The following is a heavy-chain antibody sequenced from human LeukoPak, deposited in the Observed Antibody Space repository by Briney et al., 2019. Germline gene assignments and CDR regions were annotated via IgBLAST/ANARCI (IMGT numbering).Heavy chain of an antibody. CDR1: GYSFTSYW. CDR2: IYPGDSDT. J-gene: IGHJ4*02. CDR3: ARLRITMVRGVIGPLDY. D-gene: IGHD3-10*01. V-gene: IGHV5-51*01. Sequence: GESLKXSXKGSGYSFTSYWIGWVRRMPGKGLEWMGIIYPGDSDTGYSPSFQGQVTISADKSISTAYLQWSSLKASDTAMYYCARLRITMVRGVIGPLDYWGQGTLVTVSS.